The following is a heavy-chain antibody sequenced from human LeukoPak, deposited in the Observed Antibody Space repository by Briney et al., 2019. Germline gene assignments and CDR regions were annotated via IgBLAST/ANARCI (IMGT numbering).Heavy chain of an antibody. J-gene: IGHJ4*02. CDR1: GFTFSSYA. V-gene: IGHV3-23*01. CDR2: ISGSGGST. CDR3: AKDSQDFSIAAAGDSFDY. Sequence: GGSLRLSCAASGFTFSSYAMSWVRQAPGKGLEWVSAISGSGGSTYYADSVKGRFTISRDNSKNTLYLQMNSLRAEDTAVYYCAKDSQDFSIAAAGDSFDYWGQGTLVTVSS. D-gene: IGHD6-13*01.